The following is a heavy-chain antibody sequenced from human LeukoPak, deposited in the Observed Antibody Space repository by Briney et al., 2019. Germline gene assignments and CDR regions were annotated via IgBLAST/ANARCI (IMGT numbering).Heavy chain of an antibody. D-gene: IGHD6-13*01. CDR1: GFTFSKCW. V-gene: IGHV3-7*01. J-gene: IGHJ4*02. CDR3: ATHTQYSGAPGTDY. CDR2: IDKVGSGK. Sequence: GGSLRLSCAVAGFTFSKCWMMWVREARGKGRVWVASIDKVGSGKRYVDSVKRRFTLSTDTAKNSVYLQMTSPGAENTAVYYSATHTQYSGAPGTDYWGQGTLVTVSS.